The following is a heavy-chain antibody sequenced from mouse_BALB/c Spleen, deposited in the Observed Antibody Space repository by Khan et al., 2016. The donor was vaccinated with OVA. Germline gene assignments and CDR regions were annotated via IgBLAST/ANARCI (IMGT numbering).Heavy chain of an antibody. J-gene: IGHJ4*01. CDR2: IWGGGST. Sequence: VQLKQSGPGLVAPSQSLSITCTVSGFSLTDYGVSWIRQPPGKGLEWLGVIWGGGSTYYNSALKSRLSISKDNSKSQVFLKMNSLQTDDTAMYYCAKSFYAHYYAMDYWGQGTSVTVSS. CDR3: AKSFYAHYYAMDY. CDR1: GFSLTDYG. V-gene: IGHV2-6-5*01. D-gene: IGHD2-10*01.